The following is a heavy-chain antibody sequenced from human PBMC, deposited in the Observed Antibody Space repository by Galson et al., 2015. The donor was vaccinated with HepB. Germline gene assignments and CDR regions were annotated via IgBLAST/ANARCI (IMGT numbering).Heavy chain of an antibody. CDR2: ISSSSAYI. Sequence: SLRLSCAASGFSFSSYSMNWVRQAPGKGLEYISYISSSSAYISYADSVKGRFTISRDNVKNSLSLQMNSLRDEDTAVYYCVRDLNWSFDYWGQGILVTVSS. CDR3: VRDLNWSFDY. D-gene: IGHD1-1*01. J-gene: IGHJ4*02. CDR1: GFSFSSYS. V-gene: IGHV3-48*02.